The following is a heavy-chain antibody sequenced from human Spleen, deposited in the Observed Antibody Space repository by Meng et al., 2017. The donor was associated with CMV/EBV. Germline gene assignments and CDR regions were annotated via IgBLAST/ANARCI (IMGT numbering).Heavy chain of an antibody. CDR1: GGSISSYY. D-gene: IGHD4-17*01. Sequence: GQLQESGPGLVKPAETLSRTCTGSGGSISSYYWSWIRQPAGKGLEWIGRIYTSGSTNYNPSLKSRVTMSVDTSKNQFSLKLSSVTAADTAVYYCAKGLRPYGPFDYWGQGTLVTVSS. J-gene: IGHJ4*02. CDR3: AKGLRPYGPFDY. V-gene: IGHV4-4*07. CDR2: IYTSGST.